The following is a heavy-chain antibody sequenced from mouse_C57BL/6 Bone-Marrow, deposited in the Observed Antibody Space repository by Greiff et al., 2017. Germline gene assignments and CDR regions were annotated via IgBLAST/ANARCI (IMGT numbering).Heavy chain of an antibody. Sequence: EVKLVESGEGLVKPGGSLKLSCAASGFTFSSYAMSWVRQTPEQRLEWVAYISSGGDYIYYADTVKGRFTISRDTARNTLYLQMSSLKSEDTAMYYCTRTEDWYFDVWGTGTTVTVSS. CDR3: TRTEDWYFDV. J-gene: IGHJ1*03. CDR1: GFTFSSYA. CDR2: ISSGGDYI. V-gene: IGHV5-9-1*02.